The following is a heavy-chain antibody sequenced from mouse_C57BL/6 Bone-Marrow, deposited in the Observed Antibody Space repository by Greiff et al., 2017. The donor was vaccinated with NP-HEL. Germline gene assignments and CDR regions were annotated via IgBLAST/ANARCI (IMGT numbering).Heavy chain of an antibody. J-gene: IGHJ2*01. CDR2: IDPEDGKT. CDR3: ARGYYGGFDY. D-gene: IGHD1-1*01. V-gene: IGHV14-2*01. Sequence: DVKLQESGAELVKPGASVKLSCTASGFNIKDYYMHWVKQRTEQGLEWIGRIDPEDGKTKYAPKFQGKATITADTSSNTAYLQLSSLTSEDTAVYYCARGYYGGFDYWGQGTTLTVSS. CDR1: GFNIKDYY.